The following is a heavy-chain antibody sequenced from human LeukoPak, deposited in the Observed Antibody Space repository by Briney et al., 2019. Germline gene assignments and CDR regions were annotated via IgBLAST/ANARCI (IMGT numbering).Heavy chain of an antibody. V-gene: IGHV3-23*01. CDR3: AKEEGLRYFDWAPDMDV. J-gene: IGHJ6*03. CDR2: ISGSGGST. D-gene: IGHD3-9*01. CDR1: GFTFSSYA. Sequence: GGSLRLSCAASGFTFSSYAMSWVRQAPGKGLEWVSAISGSGGSTYYADSVKGRFTISRDNSKNTLYLQMNSLRAEDTAVYYCAKEEGLRYFDWAPDMDVWGKGTTVTVSS.